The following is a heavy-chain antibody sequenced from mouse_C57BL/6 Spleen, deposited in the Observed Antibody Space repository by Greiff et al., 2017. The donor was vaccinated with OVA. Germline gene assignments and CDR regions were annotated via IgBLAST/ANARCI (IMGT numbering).Heavy chain of an antibody. J-gene: IGHJ4*01. CDR1: GFTFTDYY. CDR3: ARYRDDYDSYYAMDY. V-gene: IGHV7-3*01. D-gene: IGHD2-4*01. Sequence: EVKVVDSGGGLVQPGGSLSLSCAASGFTFTDYYMSWVRQPPGKALEWLGFIRNKANGYTTEYSASVKGRFTISRDNSQSILYLQMNALRAEDSATYYCARYRDDYDSYYAMDYWGQGTSVTVSS. CDR2: IRNKANGYTT.